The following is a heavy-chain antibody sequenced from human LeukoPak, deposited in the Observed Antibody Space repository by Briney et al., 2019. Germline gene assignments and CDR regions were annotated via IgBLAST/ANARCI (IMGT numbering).Heavy chain of an antibody. CDR3: AELGITMIGGV. CDR2: ISSSSSSI. J-gene: IGHJ6*04. D-gene: IGHD3-10*02. CDR1: GFTFSIYE. V-gene: IGHV3-48*03. Sequence: QPGGSLRLSCAASGFTFSIYEMNWVRQAPGKGLEWVSFISSSSSSIYYADSVKGRFTISRDNAKNSLYLQMNSLRAEDTAVYYCAELGITMIGGVWGKGTTVTISS.